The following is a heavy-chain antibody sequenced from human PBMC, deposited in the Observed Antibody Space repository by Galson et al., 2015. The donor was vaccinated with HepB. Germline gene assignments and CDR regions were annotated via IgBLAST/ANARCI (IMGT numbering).Heavy chain of an antibody. CDR2: IYSGGST. V-gene: IGHV3-53*04. CDR3: ARGYSGSYRGGSWWFDP. D-gene: IGHD1-26*01. J-gene: IGHJ5*02. Sequence: SLRLSCAASGFTVSSNYMSWVRQAPGKGLEWVSVIYSGGSTYYADSVKGRFTISRHNSKNTLYLQMNSLRAEDTAVYYRARGYSGSYRGGSWWFDPWGQGTLVTVSS. CDR1: GFTVSSNY.